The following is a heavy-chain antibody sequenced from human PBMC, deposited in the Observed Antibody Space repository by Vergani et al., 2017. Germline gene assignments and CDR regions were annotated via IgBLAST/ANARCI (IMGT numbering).Heavy chain of an antibody. CDR2: INHSGST. Sequence: QVQLQQWGAGLLKPSETLSLTCAVSGGSFSGYYWSWIRQPPGKGLEWIGEINHSGSTNYNPSLKSRVTISVDTSKNQFSLKLSSVTAADTAVYYCARVAAVVVAGRYMDVWGKGTTVTVSS. J-gene: IGHJ6*03. V-gene: IGHV4-34*01. CDR1: GGSFSGYY. CDR3: ARVAAVVVAGRYMDV. D-gene: IGHD2-15*01.